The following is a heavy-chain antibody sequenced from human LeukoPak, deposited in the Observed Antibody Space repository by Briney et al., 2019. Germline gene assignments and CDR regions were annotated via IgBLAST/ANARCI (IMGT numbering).Heavy chain of an antibody. J-gene: IGHJ3*02. CDR1: GGSTSSYY. CDR2: ISYSGST. V-gene: IGHV4-59*08. CDR3: ARESGSSLNDAFDI. D-gene: IGHD3-10*01. Sequence: SETLSLTCTVSGGSTSSYYWSWIRQPPGKGLEWIGYISYSGSTNYKSSLKSRVTISVDTSKNQFSLKLSSVTAADTAVYYCARESGSSLNDAFDIWGQGTMVTVSS.